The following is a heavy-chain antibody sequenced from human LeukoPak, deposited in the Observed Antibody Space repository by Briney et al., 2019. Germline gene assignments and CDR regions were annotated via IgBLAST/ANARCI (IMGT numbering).Heavy chain of an antibody. V-gene: IGHV4-39*07. D-gene: IGHD5-24*01. CDR2: IYYSGST. CDR1: GGSISSSSYY. CDR3: ARALRDGYKRRNNWFDP. Sequence: SETLSLTCTVSGGSISSSSYYWGWIRQPPGKGLEWIGSIYYSGSTYYNPSLKSRVTISVDTSKNQFSLKLSSVTAADTAVYCCARALRDGYKRRNNWFDPWGQGTLVTVSS. J-gene: IGHJ5*02.